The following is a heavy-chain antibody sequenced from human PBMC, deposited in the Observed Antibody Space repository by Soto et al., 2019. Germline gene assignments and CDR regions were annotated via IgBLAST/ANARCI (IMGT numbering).Heavy chain of an antibody. V-gene: IGHV1-46*03. D-gene: IGHD4-4*01. CDR3: ARGGAAVTYSYYYMDV. CDR2: INPSGGST. Sequence: GASVKVSCKASGYTFTSYYMHWVRQAPGQGLEWMGIINPSGGSTSYAQKFQGRVTMTRNTSTSTVYMELSSLRSEDTAVYYCARGGAAVTYSYYYMDVWGQGTTVTVSS. J-gene: IGHJ6*03. CDR1: GYTFTSYY.